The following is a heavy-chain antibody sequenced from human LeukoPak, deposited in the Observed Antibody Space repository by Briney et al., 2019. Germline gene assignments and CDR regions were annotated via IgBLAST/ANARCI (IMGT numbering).Heavy chain of an antibody. CDR3: ARERRRPTSCLDY. CDR2: TYYRSKWYN. CDR1: GDSVSSNSAA. Sequence: SQTLSLTCAISGDSVSSNSAAWNWIRQFPSRGLEWLGRTYYRSKWYNDYAVSVKSRITINPDTSKNQFSLQLNSVTPEDTAVYYCARERRRPTSCLDYWGQGTLVTVSS. D-gene: IGHD2-2*01. V-gene: IGHV6-1*01. J-gene: IGHJ4*02.